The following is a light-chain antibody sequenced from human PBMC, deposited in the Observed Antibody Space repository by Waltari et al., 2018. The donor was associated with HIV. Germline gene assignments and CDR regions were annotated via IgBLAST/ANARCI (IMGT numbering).Light chain of an antibody. Sequence: DIQMTQSPSTLSASVGDRVTITCRASQSIGNWLAWDQQKPGRSPRLLLYKASNLQSGVPSRFSGSGSETEFTLTISSLQPDDSATYFCQQYNIYPDYTFGQGTKLEIK. CDR1: QSIGNW. J-gene: IGKJ2*01. V-gene: IGKV1-5*03. CDR3: QQYNIYPDYT. CDR2: KAS.